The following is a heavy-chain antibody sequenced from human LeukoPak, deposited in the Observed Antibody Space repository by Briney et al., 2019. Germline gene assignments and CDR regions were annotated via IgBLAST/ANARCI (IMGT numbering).Heavy chain of an antibody. CDR3: AKEETTVTVFDY. J-gene: IGHJ4*02. V-gene: IGHV3-23*01. Sequence: GFLRLSCAASGFTFSSYAMSWVRQAPGKGLEWVSAISGSGGSTYYADSVRGWFTISRDNSKNTLYLQMNSLRAEDTAVYYCAKEETTVTVFDYWGQGTLVTVSS. CDR1: GFTFSSYA. CDR2: ISGSGGST. D-gene: IGHD4-17*01.